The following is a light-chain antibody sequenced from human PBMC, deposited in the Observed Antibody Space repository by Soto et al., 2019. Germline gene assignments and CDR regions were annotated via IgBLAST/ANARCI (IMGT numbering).Light chain of an antibody. CDR2: WAS. CDR3: QHYYSFPQT. Sequence: DIVLTQSPDSLALSLGERATINCKSSQSVLYTSKNKNYLAWYQQKPGQPPTLLIYWASTRESGVPDRFSGSGSGTDFTLTISSLQAEDVAVYYCQHYYSFPQTFGQGTKVEIK. V-gene: IGKV4-1*01. J-gene: IGKJ1*01. CDR1: QSVLYTSKNKNY.